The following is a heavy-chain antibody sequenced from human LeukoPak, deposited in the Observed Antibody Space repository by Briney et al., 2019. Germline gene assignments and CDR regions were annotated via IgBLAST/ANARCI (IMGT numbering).Heavy chain of an antibody. V-gene: IGHV3-9*01. Sequence: SLRLSCAASGFTFDDYAMHWVRQAPGKGLEWVSGISWNSGSIGCADSVKGRFAISRDNAKNSLYLQMNSLRAEDTALYYCAKAPLSIVGATDFDYWGQGTLVTVSS. CDR1: GFTFDDYA. D-gene: IGHD1-26*01. CDR2: ISWNSGSI. J-gene: IGHJ4*02. CDR3: AKAPLSIVGATDFDY.